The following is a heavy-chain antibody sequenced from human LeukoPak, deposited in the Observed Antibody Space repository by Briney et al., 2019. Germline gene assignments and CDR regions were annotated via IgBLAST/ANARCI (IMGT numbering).Heavy chain of an antibody. V-gene: IGHV3-64*01. CDR2: ISSNGGST. Sequence: GGSLRLSCAASGFTFSNHAMHWVRQAPGKGLEYVSTISSNGGSTYYANSVKGRFTISRDSSKNMLYLQMGSLRGEDMAVYYCARTHYSSSSTCFDYWGQGTLVTVSS. CDR1: GFTFSNHA. CDR3: ARTHYSSSSTCFDY. D-gene: IGHD6-6*01. J-gene: IGHJ4*02.